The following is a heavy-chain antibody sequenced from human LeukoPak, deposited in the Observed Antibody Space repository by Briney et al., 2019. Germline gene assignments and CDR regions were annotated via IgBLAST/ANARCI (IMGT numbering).Heavy chain of an antibody. CDR2: INSDGSST. CDR3: STGSGHAFDI. V-gene: IGHV3-74*01. CDR1: GFTFSSYW. D-gene: IGHD3-10*01. J-gene: IGHJ3*02. Sequence: GGSLRLSRAASGFTFSSYWIHWVRQVPGKGLVWVSRINSDGSSTSYADSVKGRFTISRDNAKNTLYVQMNSLRAEDTAVYYCSTGSGHAFDIWGRGTMVTVSS.